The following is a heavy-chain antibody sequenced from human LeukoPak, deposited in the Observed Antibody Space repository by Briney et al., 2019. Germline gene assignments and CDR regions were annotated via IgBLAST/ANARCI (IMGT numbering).Heavy chain of an antibody. CDR2: IRGSGGST. CDR1: GFTFSSYA. Sequence: PGGSLRLSCAASGFTFSSYAMTWVRQAPGKGLEWVSAIRGSGGSTYYADSVKGRFTISRDNSKNTLYLQMNSLRVEDTAVYYCAKEYSSGSYWSPRGQGTLVTVSS. V-gene: IGHV3-23*01. D-gene: IGHD3-10*01. CDR3: AKEYSSGSYWSP. J-gene: IGHJ4*02.